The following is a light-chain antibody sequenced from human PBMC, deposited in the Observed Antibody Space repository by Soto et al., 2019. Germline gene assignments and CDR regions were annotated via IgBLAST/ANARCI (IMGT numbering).Light chain of an antibody. V-gene: IGLV2-14*01. CDR2: EVT. Sequence: QSALTQPASVSGSPGQSITISCKGTSSDVGGYNYVSWYQQHPGKAPKLMIYEVTNRPSGVSNRFTGSKAGNTASLTISGLQAEYDADYYCSSYTTSGTWVFGGGTKLTVL. CDR3: SSYTTSGTWV. J-gene: IGLJ3*02. CDR1: SSDVGGYNY.